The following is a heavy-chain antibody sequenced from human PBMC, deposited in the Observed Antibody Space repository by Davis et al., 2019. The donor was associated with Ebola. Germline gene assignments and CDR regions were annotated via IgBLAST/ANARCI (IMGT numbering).Heavy chain of an antibody. CDR2: ISYDGSNK. CDR3: AKAQYRGDTGGDYYYTMDV. V-gene: IGHV3-30-3*01. Sequence: GESLKISCAASGFTFSSYAMHWVRQAPGKGLEWVAVISYDGSNKYYADSVKGRFTISRDNSKNTVYLQMNNLRPEDTALYYCAKAQYRGDTGGDYYYTMDVWGQGTTVTVSS. CDR1: GFTFSSYA. D-gene: IGHD1-26*01. J-gene: IGHJ6*01.